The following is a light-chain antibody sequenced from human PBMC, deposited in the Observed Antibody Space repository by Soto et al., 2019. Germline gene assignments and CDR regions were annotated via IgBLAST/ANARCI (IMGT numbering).Light chain of an antibody. CDR1: SSDIGGYIY. J-gene: IGLJ3*02. Sequence: QSVLTQPASVSGSPGQSITISCTGTSSDIGGYIYVSWYQQHPDKAPKLIIFEVSNRPSGVSNRFSASKSGSTASLTISGLQAEDEGDFYCSSYTRSSTWVFGGGTKLTVL. CDR3: SSYTRSSTWV. V-gene: IGLV2-14*01. CDR2: EVS.